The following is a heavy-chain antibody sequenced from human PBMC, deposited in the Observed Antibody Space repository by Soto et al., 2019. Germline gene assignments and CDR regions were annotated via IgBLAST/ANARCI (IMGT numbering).Heavy chain of an antibody. D-gene: IGHD2-21*02. CDR3: AKARHSGDFAGSYDS. Sequence: GGSLRLSCAASGFSFIDYAINWVRQVPGRGLEYVAGIGGRGGNAFYADSMKGRFSIPRDNSKNTVYLHMHNLRVDDSAMYYCAKARHSGDFAGSYDSWGQGTLVTVSS. CDR2: IGGRGGNA. CDR1: GFSFIDYA. J-gene: IGHJ5*02. V-gene: IGHV3-23*01.